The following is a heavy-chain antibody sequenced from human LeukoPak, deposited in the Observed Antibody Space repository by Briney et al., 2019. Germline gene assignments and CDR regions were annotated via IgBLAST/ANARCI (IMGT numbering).Heavy chain of an antibody. V-gene: IGHV3-23*01. CDR2: ITGRGNAT. CDR1: DFSFITYA. Sequence: PGGSLRLSRAASDFSFITYAISWVRQAPGKGLEWVSTITGRGNATYYADSVKGRFTISRDNSKNTLYLQMNSLRADDTAVYYCARDLGYCSGGSCYSTHFALDYWGQGTLVTVSS. CDR3: ARDLGYCSGGSCYSTHFALDY. D-gene: IGHD2-15*01. J-gene: IGHJ4*02.